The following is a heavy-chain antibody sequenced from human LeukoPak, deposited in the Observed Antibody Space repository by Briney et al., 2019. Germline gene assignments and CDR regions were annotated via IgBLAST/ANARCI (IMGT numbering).Heavy chain of an antibody. CDR2: MNPNSGNT. Sequence: ASVKVSCKASGYTFTSYDINWVRQATGQGLEWMGWMNPNSGNTGYAQKFQGRVTMTRNTSISTAYMELSSLRSEDTAVYYCATGEINYYGSGSYYNGPNFDYWGQGTLVTVSS. CDR3: ATGEINYYGSGSYYNGPNFDY. J-gene: IGHJ4*02. D-gene: IGHD3-10*01. CDR1: GYTFTSYD. V-gene: IGHV1-8*01.